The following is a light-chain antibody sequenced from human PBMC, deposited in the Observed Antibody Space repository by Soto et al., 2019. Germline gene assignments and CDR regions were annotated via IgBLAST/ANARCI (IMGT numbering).Light chain of an antibody. CDR2: KAS. CDR3: QQYDSFSWT. J-gene: IGKJ1*01. CDR1: QSILTW. V-gene: IGKV1-5*03. Sequence: DIQMNQSPSSLSASVGDRVTITCRASQSILTWLAWYQQQPGKAPNLLINKASSLESGVPSRFSGSGSGTEFTLTISSLQPDDSAKYYCQQYDSFSWTFGQGTKVEVK.